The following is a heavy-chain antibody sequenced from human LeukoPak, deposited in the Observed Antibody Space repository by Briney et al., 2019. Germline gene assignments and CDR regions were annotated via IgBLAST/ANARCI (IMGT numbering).Heavy chain of an antibody. Sequence: SETLSLTCAVYGGSFSGYYGSWIRQPPGKGLEWIGEINQSGSTNYNPSLKSRVTISVDTSKNQFSLKLSSVTAADTAVYYCARVPRHDYVWGSYRSNWFDPWGQGTLVTVSS. CDR1: GGSFSGYY. V-gene: IGHV4-34*01. CDR3: ARVPRHDYVWGSYRSNWFDP. J-gene: IGHJ5*02. D-gene: IGHD3-16*02. CDR2: INQSGST.